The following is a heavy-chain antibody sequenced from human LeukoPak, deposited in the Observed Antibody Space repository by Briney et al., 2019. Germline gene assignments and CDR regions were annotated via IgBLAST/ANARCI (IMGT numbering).Heavy chain of an antibody. Sequence: GESLKISCKGSGYSFTSYWIGWVRQMPGKGLEWMGIICPGDSDTRYSPSFQGQVTISADRSISTAYLQWSSLKASDTAMYYCARRPSIVGAPIQHWGQGTLVTVSS. CDR1: GYSFTSYW. D-gene: IGHD1-26*01. CDR3: ARRPSIVGAPIQH. CDR2: ICPGDSDT. J-gene: IGHJ1*01. V-gene: IGHV5-51*01.